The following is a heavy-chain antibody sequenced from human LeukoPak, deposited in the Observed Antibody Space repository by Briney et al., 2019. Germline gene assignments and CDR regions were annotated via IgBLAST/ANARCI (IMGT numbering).Heavy chain of an antibody. V-gene: IGHV3-23*01. D-gene: IGHD2-15*01. CDR3: AKGVVAAIMAY. CDR1: GFTFSSYA. J-gene: IGHJ4*02. CDR2: ISGSGGST. Sequence: GGSLRLSCAASGFTFSSYAMSWVRQAPGKGLEWVSAISGSGGSTYYADSVKGRFTISRDSSKNTLYLQMNSLRAEDTAVYYCAKGVVAAIMAYWGQGTLVTVSS.